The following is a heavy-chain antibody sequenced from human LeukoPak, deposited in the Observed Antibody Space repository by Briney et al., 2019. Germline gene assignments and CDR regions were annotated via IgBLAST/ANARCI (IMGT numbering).Heavy chain of an antibody. CDR1: GYSFTSYW. Sequence: GEPRKISGKGSGYSFTSYWIGWVRQLPGKGLEWMGIIIPGDSDTRYSPSFQGQVTISADKSISTAYLQWSSLKASDTAMYYCARRDLWSGYYMSAPFDYWGQGTLVTVSS. CDR3: ARRDLWSGYYMSAPFDY. D-gene: IGHD3-3*01. CDR2: IIPGDSDT. V-gene: IGHV5-51*01. J-gene: IGHJ4*02.